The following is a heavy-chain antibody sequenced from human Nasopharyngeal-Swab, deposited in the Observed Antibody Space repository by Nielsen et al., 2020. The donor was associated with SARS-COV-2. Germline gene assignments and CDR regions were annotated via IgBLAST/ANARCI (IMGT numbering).Heavy chain of an antibody. CDR2: VRSKGNNYAT. J-gene: IGHJ6*02. CDR3: ARGDYDFWSMDV. D-gene: IGHD3-3*01. Sequence: GESLKISCEVSGFTFDDSAIHWVRQASGKGLEWVGRVRSKGNNYATAYSASVKGRFIIFRDDPTNTAYLQMNSLGAEDTAVYYCARGDYDFWSMDVWGQGTTVTVSS. CDR1: GFTFDDSA. V-gene: IGHV3-73*01.